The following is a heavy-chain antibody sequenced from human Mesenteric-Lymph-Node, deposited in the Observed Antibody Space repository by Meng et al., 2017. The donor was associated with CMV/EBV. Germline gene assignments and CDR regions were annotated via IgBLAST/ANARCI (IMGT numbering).Heavy chain of an antibody. D-gene: IGHD1-26*01. CDR3: ARGGSFSGHYYGSY. V-gene: IGHV1-18*01. CDR1: GYTFSNYD. J-gene: IGHJ4*02. CDR2: ISTHNGHT. Sequence: KASGYTFSNYDIAWVRQAPGQGLAWMGWISTHNGHTTYAENLQVRLTMTTDTSTSTAYMELTNLRSDDTAVYFCARGGSFSGHYYGSYWGQGTLVTVSS.